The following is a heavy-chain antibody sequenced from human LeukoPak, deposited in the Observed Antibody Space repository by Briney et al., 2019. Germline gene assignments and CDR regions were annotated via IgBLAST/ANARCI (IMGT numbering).Heavy chain of an antibody. D-gene: IGHD6-19*01. CDR3: AKDISIAVAGRLPH. CDR2: ISWNSGSI. CDR1: GFTFDDYA. V-gene: IGHV3-9*01. Sequence: GGSLRLSCAASGFTFDDYAMPWVRQAPGKGLEWVSGISWNSGSIGYADSVKGRFTISRDNAKNSLYLQMNSLRAEDTALYYCAKDISIAVAGRLPHWSQGTLVTVSS. J-gene: IGHJ4*02.